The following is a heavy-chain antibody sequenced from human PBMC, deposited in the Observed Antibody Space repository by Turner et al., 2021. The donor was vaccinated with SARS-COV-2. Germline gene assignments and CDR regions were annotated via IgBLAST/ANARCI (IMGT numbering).Heavy chain of an antibody. CDR2: INPKSGDT. Sequence: QVQMVQSGTEVKKPGASVKVSCETSGYTFSAYNIHWVRQAPGQGLEWMAWINPKSGDTEFAQKFQGRVTVTRDMSISTAYMGLNNLRSDDTAVYYCAREGAPVSSSSRVWFDPWGQGTLVTVSS. V-gene: IGHV1-2*02. CDR1: GYTFSAYN. CDR3: AREGAPVSSSSRVWFDP. D-gene: IGHD6-6*01. J-gene: IGHJ5*02.